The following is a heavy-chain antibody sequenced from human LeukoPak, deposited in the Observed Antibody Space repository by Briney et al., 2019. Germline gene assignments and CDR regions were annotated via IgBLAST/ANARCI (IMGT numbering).Heavy chain of an antibody. CDR1: GFTFSSYA. V-gene: IGHV3-23*01. CDR2: ISGSGGST. J-gene: IGHJ3*02. Sequence: GGSLKLSCAASGFTFSSYAMSWVRQAPGKGVEWVSAISGSGGSTYYAASVKGRFTISRDNSKNTLYLQMNSLRAEDTAVYYCAKEGAASSGWYGDAFDIWGQGTMVTVSS. D-gene: IGHD6-19*01. CDR3: AKEGAASSGWYGDAFDI.